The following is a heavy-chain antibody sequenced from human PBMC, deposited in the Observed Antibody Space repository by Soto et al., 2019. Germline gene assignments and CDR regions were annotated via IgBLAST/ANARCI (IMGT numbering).Heavy chain of an antibody. Sequence: GGSLRLSCAASGFTFSSYGMHWVRQAPGKGLEWVAVISYDGSNKYYADSVKGRFTISRDNSKNTLYLQMNSLRAEDTAVYYCAKGSYDFWSGYYKYYYYYGMDVWGQGTTVTVSS. D-gene: IGHD3-3*01. CDR1: GFTFSSYG. CDR2: ISYDGSNK. V-gene: IGHV3-30*18. CDR3: AKGSYDFWSGYYKYYYYYGMDV. J-gene: IGHJ6*02.